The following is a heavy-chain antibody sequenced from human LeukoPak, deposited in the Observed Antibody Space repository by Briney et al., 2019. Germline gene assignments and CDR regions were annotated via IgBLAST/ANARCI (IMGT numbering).Heavy chain of an antibody. CDR1: GGSISSGGYY. CDR3: ARDLGDYDFWSGYSLGYFDL. D-gene: IGHD3-3*01. J-gene: IGHJ2*01. V-gene: IGHV4-30-2*01. Sequence: SETLSLTCTVSGGSISSGGYYWSWIRQPPGKGLEWIGYIYHSGSTYYNPSLKSRVTISVDRSKNQFSLKLSSVTAADTAVYYCARDLGDYDFWSGYSLGYFDLWGRGTLVTVSS. CDR2: IYHSGST.